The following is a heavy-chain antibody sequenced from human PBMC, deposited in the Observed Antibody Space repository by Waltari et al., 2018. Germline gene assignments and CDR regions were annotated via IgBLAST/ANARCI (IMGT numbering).Heavy chain of an antibody. CDR1: GFTFSSHG. D-gene: IGHD5-18*01. CDR3: AKEGGLFAGYGSFDY. J-gene: IGHJ4*01. Sequence: QVQLVESGGGVVQPGGSLRLSCAASGFTFSSHGLPWVRQAPGKGLEWVAFIRHDGTKKYSADSVKGRFTISRDNSKNTLYLQMNSLRAEDTAVYYCAKEGGLFAGYGSFDYWGHGTLVTVSS. CDR2: IRHDGTKK. V-gene: IGHV3-30*02.